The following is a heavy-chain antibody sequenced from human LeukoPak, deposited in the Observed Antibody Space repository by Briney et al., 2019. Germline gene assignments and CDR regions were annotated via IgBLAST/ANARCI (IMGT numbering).Heavy chain of an antibody. CDR1: GFTFTTYD. Sequence: PGGSLRLSCAASGFTFTTYDMHWVRQATGKGLEWVSAIGTTGDTYYPGSVKGRFTISRDNSKNTVYLQMNNLRVEDTAVYYCARGEVVAARFDFWGQGTLVTVSS. J-gene: IGHJ4*02. V-gene: IGHV3-13*01. CDR2: IGTTGDT. CDR3: ARGEVVAARFDF. D-gene: IGHD2-15*01.